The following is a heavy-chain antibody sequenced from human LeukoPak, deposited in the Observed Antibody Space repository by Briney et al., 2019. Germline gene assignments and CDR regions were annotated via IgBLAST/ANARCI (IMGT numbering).Heavy chain of an antibody. D-gene: IGHD3-22*01. CDR2: ISSSGSTI. J-gene: IGHJ4*02. Sequence: GGSLRLSCAASGFTFSDYYMSWIRQAPGMGLEWVSYISSSGSTIYYADSVKGRFTISRDNAKNSLYLQMNSLRAEDTAVYYCARALSFYYDSSGYLGYWGQGTLVTVSS. V-gene: IGHV3-11*01. CDR3: ARALSFYYDSSGYLGY. CDR1: GFTFSDYY.